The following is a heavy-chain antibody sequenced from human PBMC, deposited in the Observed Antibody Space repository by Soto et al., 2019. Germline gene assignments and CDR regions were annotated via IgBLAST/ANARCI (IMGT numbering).Heavy chain of an antibody. D-gene: IGHD2-2*01. V-gene: IGHV3-30*18. CDR3: AKDLDCSFTSCQYKHFNY. Sequence: QVHLVESGGGVVQPGRSLRLSCAASGFSFSNYAMHWVRQAPGKGLEWVAVISFDGSDKDYADSVKGRFTISRDKSNNTLCLQLNSLRAEDTAVYYCAKDLDCSFTSCQYKHFNYWGQGTLVTVSS. CDR2: ISFDGSDK. CDR1: GFSFSNYA. J-gene: IGHJ4*02.